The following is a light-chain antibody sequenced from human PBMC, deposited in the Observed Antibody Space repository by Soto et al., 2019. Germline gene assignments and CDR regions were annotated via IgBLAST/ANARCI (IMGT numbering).Light chain of an antibody. CDR1: QSVSSSY. J-gene: IGKJ1*01. Sequence: EIVLTQSPGTLSLSPGERATLSCRASQSVSSSYLAWYQQKPGQAPRLLIYGASSRATGIPDRFSGRGSGTDFTLTISRLEPEDLAVYYCQQYGSSPWTFCQGNKVEL. CDR3: QQYGSSPWT. V-gene: IGKV3-20*01. CDR2: GAS.